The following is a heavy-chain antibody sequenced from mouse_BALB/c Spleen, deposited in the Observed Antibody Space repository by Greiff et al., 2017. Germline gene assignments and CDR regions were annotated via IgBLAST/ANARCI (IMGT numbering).Heavy chain of an antibody. V-gene: IGHV14-3*02. CDR2: IDPANGNT. J-gene: IGHJ1*01. D-gene: IGHD4-1*01. Sequence: EVQLQQSGAELVKPGASVKLSCTASGFNIKDTYMHWVKQRPEQGLEWIGRIDPANGNTKYDPKFQGKATITADTSSNTAYLQLSSLTSEDTAVYYCARGLGPVNWYFDVWGAGTTVTVSS. CDR1: GFNIKDTY. CDR3: ARGLGPVNWYFDV.